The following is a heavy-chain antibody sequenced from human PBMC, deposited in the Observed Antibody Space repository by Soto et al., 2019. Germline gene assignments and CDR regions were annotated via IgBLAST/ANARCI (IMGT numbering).Heavy chain of an antibody. CDR1: GGTFSSYT. CDR2: IIPILGIA. CDR3: AGEGYGDYEVY. V-gene: IGHV1-69*02. J-gene: IGHJ4*02. Sequence: QVQLVQSGAEVKKPGSSVKVSCKTSGGTFSSYTISWVRQAPGQGLEWMGRIIPILGIANYAQKFQGRVTITADKSTSTAYMELSSLRSEDTAVYYCAGEGYGDYEVYWGQGTLVTVSS. D-gene: IGHD4-17*01.